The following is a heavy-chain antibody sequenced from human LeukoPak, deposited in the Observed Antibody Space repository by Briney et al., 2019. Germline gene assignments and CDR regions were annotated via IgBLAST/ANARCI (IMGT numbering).Heavy chain of an antibody. J-gene: IGHJ5*02. Sequence: SETLSLTCTVSGGSISSSSYYWGWIRQPPGKGLEWIGYIYYSGSTNYNPSLKSRVTISVDTSKNQFSLKLSSVTAADTAVYYCARHRSTMVRGVLYNWFDPWGQGTLVTVSS. CDR2: IYYSGST. CDR3: ARHRSTMVRGVLYNWFDP. V-gene: IGHV4-61*05. CDR1: GGSISSSSYY. D-gene: IGHD3-10*01.